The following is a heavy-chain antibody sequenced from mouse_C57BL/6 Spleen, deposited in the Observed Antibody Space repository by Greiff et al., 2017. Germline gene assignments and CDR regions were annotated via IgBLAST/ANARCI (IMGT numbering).Heavy chain of an antibody. V-gene: IGHV1-50*01. CDR2: IDPSDSYT. J-gene: IGHJ2*01. Sequence: QVQLQQPGAELVKPGASVKLSCKASGYTFTSYWMQWVKQRPGQGLEWIGEIDPSDSYTNYNQKFKGKATLTVDTSSSTAYMQLSSLTSEDSAVYYCARWYSNYYCDYWGQGTTLTVSS. D-gene: IGHD2-5*01. CDR1: GYTFTSYW. CDR3: ARWYSNYYCDY.